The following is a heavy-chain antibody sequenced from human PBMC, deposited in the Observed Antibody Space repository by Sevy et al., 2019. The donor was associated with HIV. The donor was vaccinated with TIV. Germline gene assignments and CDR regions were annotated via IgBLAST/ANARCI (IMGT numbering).Heavy chain of an antibody. CDR1: GFTFSSHW. CDR3: ARGQLLQFLEWPSYGLDV. V-gene: IGHV3-74*01. D-gene: IGHD3-3*01. J-gene: IGHJ6*02. Sequence: GGCLRLSCAVSGFTFSSHWMFWVRQAPGKGLVWVSHINSHGTITNYADSVKGRFAISRDNTKNTIYLQMNSLRAEDTAVYYCARGQLLQFLEWPSYGLDVWGQGTTVTVSS. CDR2: INSHGTIT.